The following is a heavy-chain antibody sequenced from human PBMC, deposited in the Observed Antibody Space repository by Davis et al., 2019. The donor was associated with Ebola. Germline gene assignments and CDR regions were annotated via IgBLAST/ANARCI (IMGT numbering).Heavy chain of an antibody. D-gene: IGHD1-26*01. CDR1: GGSISNYY. J-gene: IGHJ4*02. CDR2: IYYTGGT. V-gene: IGHV4-59*08. Sequence: SETLSLTCTVSGGSISNYYWSWIRQPPGKGLEWIGYIYYTGGTEYDPSLKSRVTISVDTSNNQFSLKLTSVSAADTAVYYCVTRRLSFEAIDYWGQGTLVTVSS. CDR3: VTRRLSFEAIDY.